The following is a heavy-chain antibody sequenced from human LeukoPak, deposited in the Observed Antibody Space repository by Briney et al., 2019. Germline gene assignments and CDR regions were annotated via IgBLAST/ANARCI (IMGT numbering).Heavy chain of an antibody. CDR1: GFTFSSYE. CDR2: ISSSGSTI. J-gene: IGHJ4*02. D-gene: IGHD3-3*01. Sequence: PGGSLRLSCAASGFTFSSYEMNWVRQAPGKGLEWVSYISSSGSTIYYADSVKGRFTISRDNAKNSLYLQMNSLRAEDTALYYCASHYDFWSDVDYWGQGTLVTVSS. CDR3: ASHYDFWSDVDY. V-gene: IGHV3-48*03.